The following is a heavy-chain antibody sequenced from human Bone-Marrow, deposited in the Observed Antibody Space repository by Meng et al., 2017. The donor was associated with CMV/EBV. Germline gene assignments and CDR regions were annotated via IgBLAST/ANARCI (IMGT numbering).Heavy chain of an antibody. Sequence: SVKVSCKASGDTFSSYTITWVRQAPGQGLEWMGRIIPILGIPNYAQKFQDRVTITADKSTSTAYMELTSLRSEDTAVYYCARTWSYNWNYVGAYYFDYWGQGTLVTVSS. J-gene: IGHJ4*02. CDR3: ARTWSYNWNYVGAYYFDY. V-gene: IGHV1-69*02. CDR2: IIPILGIP. D-gene: IGHD1-7*01. CDR1: GDTFSSYT.